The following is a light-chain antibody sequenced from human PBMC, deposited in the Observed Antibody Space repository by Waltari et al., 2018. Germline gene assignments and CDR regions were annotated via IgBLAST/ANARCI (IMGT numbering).Light chain of an antibody. V-gene: IGLV1-47*01. CDR3: AAWDDSLSGRV. CDR2: RNN. CDR1: RSNIGSNY. J-gene: IGLJ3*02. Sequence: QSVLTQPPSASGTPGQRVTISCSGSRSNIGSNYVYWYQQVPGTAPKLLIYRNNQRPSGVPDRFSGSKSGTSAPLAISGLRSEDEVDDYCAAWDDSLSGRVFGGGTKVTVL.